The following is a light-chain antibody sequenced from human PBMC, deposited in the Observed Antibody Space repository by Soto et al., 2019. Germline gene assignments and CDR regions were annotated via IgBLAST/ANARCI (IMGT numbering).Light chain of an antibody. J-gene: IGKJ2*01. CDR1: QSLVHSNGNTY. V-gene: IGKV2-24*01. CDR3: MQTTQWGT. Sequence: EIVLTQTPLSSPVTLGQPASISCRSSQSLVHSNGNTYLSWLHQRPGQPPRLMIHRVSNRFSGVRARFSGSGARTDFTLMFSRVEAADVGVYYCMQTTQWGTFGHGTTLEIK. CDR2: RVS.